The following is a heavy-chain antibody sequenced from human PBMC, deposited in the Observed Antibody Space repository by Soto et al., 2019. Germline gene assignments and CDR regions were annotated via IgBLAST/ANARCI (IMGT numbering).Heavy chain of an antibody. Sequence: SETLSLTCAVAGGSISSGGYSCSWIRQPPGKGLEWIGYIYHSGSTYYNPSLKSRVTISVDRSKNQFSLKLSSVTAADTAVYYCARAISGYLIDYWGQGTLVTVS. D-gene: IGHD3-10*01. V-gene: IGHV4-30-2*01. CDR1: GGSISSGGYS. CDR2: IYHSGST. J-gene: IGHJ4*02. CDR3: ARAISGYLIDY.